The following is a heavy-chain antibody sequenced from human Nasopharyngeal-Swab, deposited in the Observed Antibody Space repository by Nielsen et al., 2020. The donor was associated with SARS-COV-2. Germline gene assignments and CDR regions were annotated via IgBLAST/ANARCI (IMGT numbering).Heavy chain of an antibody. J-gene: IGHJ2*01. CDR2: INHSGST. CDR3: ARASTVTTFFDL. D-gene: IGHD4-17*01. Sequence: LSLTCAVYGGSFSGYYWSWIRQPPGKGLEWIGEINHSGSTNYNPSLKSRVTISVDTSKNQFSLKLSSVTAADTAVYYCARASTVTTFFDLWGRGTLVTVSS. CDR1: GGSFSGYY. V-gene: IGHV4-34*01.